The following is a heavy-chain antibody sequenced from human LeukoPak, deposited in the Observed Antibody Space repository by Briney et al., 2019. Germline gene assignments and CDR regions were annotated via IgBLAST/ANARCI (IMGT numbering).Heavy chain of an antibody. D-gene: IGHD3-22*01. CDR3: ASNYSGVYCSDY. J-gene: IGHJ4*02. V-gene: IGHV3-53*01. Sequence: GGSLRLSCAASGFTVSSNYMSWVRQAPGKGLEWVADINSGGSTYYDESVKGRVTISRDNSKNTLYLKMSCVTAADTAVYYCASNYSGVYCSDYWGQGTLVTVSS. CDR2: INSGGST. CDR1: GFTVSSNY.